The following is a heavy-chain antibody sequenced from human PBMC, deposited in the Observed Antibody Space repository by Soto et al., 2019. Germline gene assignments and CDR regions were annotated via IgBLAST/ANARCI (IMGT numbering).Heavy chain of an antibody. V-gene: IGHV2-5*02. CDR2: IYWDDDK. D-gene: IGHD6-13*01. CDR3: AHASSSWTYNWFDP. Sequence: GPTLLNRAHSLPVTCTFSGTSLSTSGVGVGWSRQPPGKALEWLALIYWDDDKRYSPSLKSRLTITKDTSKKQVVLTMTNMDPVDTATYYCAHASSSWTYNWFDPWGQGTLVTVSS. J-gene: IGHJ5*02. CDR1: GTSLSTSGVG.